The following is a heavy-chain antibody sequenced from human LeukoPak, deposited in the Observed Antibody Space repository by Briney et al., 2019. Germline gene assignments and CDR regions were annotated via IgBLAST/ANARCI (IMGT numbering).Heavy chain of an antibody. Sequence: ASVKVSCKASGGTFSSYAISWVRQAPGKGLEWVSSISSSSSYIYYADSVKGRFTISRDNAKNSLYLQMNSLRAEDTAVYYCAREKIKDAFDIWGQGTMVTVSS. J-gene: IGHJ3*02. CDR1: GGTFSSYA. CDR3: AREKIKDAFDI. V-gene: IGHV3-21*01. CDR2: ISSSSSYI.